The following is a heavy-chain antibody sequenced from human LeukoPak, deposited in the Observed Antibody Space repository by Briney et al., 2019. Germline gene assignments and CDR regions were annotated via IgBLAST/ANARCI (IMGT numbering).Heavy chain of an antibody. Sequence: LGGSLRLSCEFSGIIFSTYAMNWVRQAPGKGLEWISYLSGSSSGSTSIIHYADSVKGRFTISRDNAKNSLHLQMDSLSAEDTAVYYCARDFWSGYYTEDWGQGALVIVSS. CDR3: ARDFWSGYYTED. CDR1: GIIFSTYA. CDR2: LSGSSSGSTSII. J-gene: IGHJ4*02. D-gene: IGHD3-3*01. V-gene: IGHV3-48*04.